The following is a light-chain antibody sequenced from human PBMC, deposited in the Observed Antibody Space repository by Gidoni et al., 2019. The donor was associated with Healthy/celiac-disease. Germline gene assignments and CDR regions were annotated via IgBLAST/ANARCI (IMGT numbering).Light chain of an antibody. CDR2: QDS. J-gene: IGLJ2*01. Sequence: SYELTQPPSVSVSPGQTASITCSGDKLGDKYACWYQQKPGQSPVLVIYQDSKRPSGIPARFSGSNSVNTATLTISGTQAMDEADYYCQACDSSTDVVFGGGTKLTVL. CDR3: QACDSSTDVV. CDR1: KLGDKY. V-gene: IGLV3-1*01.